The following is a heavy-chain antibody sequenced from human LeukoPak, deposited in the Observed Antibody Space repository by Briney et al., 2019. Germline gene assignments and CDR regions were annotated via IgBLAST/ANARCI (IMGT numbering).Heavy chain of an antibody. V-gene: IGHV1-2*02. CDR2: INPNSGGT. Sequence: GASVKVSCKASGCIFTGYYMHWVRQAPGQGLEWMGWINPNSGGTNSAQKFQGRVTMTRDTSISTAHMELSRLTSDDTAVYYCARHPYSGSYHFDYWGQGTLVTVSS. CDR1: GCIFTGYY. CDR3: ARHPYSGSYHFDY. J-gene: IGHJ4*02. D-gene: IGHD1-26*01.